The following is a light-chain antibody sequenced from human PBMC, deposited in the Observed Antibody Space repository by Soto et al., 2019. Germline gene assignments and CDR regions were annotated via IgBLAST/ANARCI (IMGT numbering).Light chain of an antibody. CDR3: AAWDDSLNGVL. J-gene: IGLJ2*01. CDR2: SNN. V-gene: IGLV1-44*01. Sequence: QLVLTQPPSASGTPGQRVTVSCSGSTSNIGNNPVNWYQQLPGTAPKLVVYSNNQRPSGVPDRFSGSKSGTSASLAIRGLQSEDEADYYCAAWDDSLNGVLFGGGTKLTVL. CDR1: TSNIGNNP.